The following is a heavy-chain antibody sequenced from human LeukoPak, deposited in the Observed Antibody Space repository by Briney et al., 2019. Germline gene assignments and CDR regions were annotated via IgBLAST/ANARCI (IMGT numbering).Heavy chain of an antibody. J-gene: IGHJ4*02. CDR3: AREPRGETTGGGDFNS. CDR2: VLPLSTTI. CDR1: GGAFSSST. V-gene: IGHV1-69*15. Sequence: ASVKVSCKASGGAFSSSTIHWVRQAPDEGLEWMGRVLPLSTTINYAQKFQGRVSISADASTKTVYMELSSLTSDDTAVDYCAREPRGETTGGGDFNSWGQGTLVIVSS. D-gene: IGHD3-16*01.